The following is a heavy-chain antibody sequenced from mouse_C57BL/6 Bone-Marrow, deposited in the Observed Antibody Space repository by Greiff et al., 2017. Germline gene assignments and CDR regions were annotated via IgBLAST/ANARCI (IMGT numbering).Heavy chain of an antibody. V-gene: IGHV5-17*01. Sequence: EVQLVESGGGLAKPGGSLKLSCAASGFTFSDYGMHWVRQAPEKGLEWVAYISSGSSTIYYADTVKGRFTLSIDNAKNTLFLQMACLRSEDAAMLYCAVSFAYWGQGTLVTVSA. CDR2: ISSGSSTI. CDR1: GFTFSDYG. D-gene: IGHD6-2*01. CDR3: AVSFAY. J-gene: IGHJ3*01.